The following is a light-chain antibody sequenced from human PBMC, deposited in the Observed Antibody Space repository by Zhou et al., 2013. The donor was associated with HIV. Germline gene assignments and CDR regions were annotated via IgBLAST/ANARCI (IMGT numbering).Light chain of an antibody. V-gene: IGKV3-11*01. CDR3: QQSTDEVT. Sequence: PGERATLSCRASQNIRTSLAWYQQKPGQPPRLLIYDASHRATGVPARFSGSGSGTDFTLTISSVEPEDFALYYCQQSTDEVTFGQGTKLEIK. J-gene: IGKJ2*01. CDR1: QNIRTS. CDR2: DAS.